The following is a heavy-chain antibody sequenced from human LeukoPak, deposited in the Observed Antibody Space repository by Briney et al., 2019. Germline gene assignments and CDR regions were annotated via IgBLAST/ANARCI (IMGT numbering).Heavy chain of an antibody. D-gene: IGHD3-10*01. CDR1: GGSFSGYY. J-gene: IGHJ6*03. Sequence: PSETLSLTCAVYGGSFSGYYWSWIRQPPGKGLEWIGEINHSGSTNYNPSLKSRVTISVDTSKNQFSLKLSSVTAADTAVYYCARELITMVRGGGGDYYYYYMDVWGKGTTVTISS. V-gene: IGHV4-34*01. CDR2: INHSGST. CDR3: ARELITMVRGGGGDYYYYYMDV.